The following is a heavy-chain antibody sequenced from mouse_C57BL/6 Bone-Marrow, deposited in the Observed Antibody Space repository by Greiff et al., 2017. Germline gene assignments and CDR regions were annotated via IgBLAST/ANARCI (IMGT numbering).Heavy chain of an antibody. Sequence: EVHLVESGGGLVKPGGSLKLSCAASGFTFSSCTMSWVRQTPEKRLEWVATISGGGGNTYYPDSVKGRFTISRDNAKNTLYLQMSSLRSEDTALYYCARGAAQAIYWGQGTTLTVSS. CDR1: GFTFSSCT. J-gene: IGHJ2*01. CDR2: ISGGGGNT. D-gene: IGHD3-2*02. V-gene: IGHV5-9*01. CDR3: ARGAAQAIY.